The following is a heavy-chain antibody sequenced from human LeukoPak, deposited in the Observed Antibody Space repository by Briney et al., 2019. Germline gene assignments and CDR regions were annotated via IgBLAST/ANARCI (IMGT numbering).Heavy chain of an antibody. CDR2: IQYDGSNK. Sequence: PGGSLRLSCAASGFTFSSYGMHWVRQAPGKGLEWVAFIQYDGSNKYYADSVKGRFTISRDNSKNTLYLQMNSLRAEDTAVYYCAKEKDYYGSGSYFNWFDPWGQGTLVTVSS. J-gene: IGHJ5*02. CDR3: AKEKDYYGSGSYFNWFDP. CDR1: GFTFSSYG. D-gene: IGHD3-10*01. V-gene: IGHV3-30*02.